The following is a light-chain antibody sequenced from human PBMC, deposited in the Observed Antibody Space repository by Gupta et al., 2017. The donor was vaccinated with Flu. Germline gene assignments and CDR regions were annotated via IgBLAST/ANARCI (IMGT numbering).Light chain of an antibody. CDR2: EVS. J-gene: IGLJ3*02. CDR3: SSYTSSRNKL. Sequence: SIAISCTGSSSDVGGYNYVSWYQHHPGKAPKLVMSEVSNRPSGVSNRFSGSKSGNTASLTXSXLQAEDXADYYCSSYTSSRNKLFGGGTKLTVL. CDR1: SSDVGGYNY. V-gene: IGLV2-14*01.